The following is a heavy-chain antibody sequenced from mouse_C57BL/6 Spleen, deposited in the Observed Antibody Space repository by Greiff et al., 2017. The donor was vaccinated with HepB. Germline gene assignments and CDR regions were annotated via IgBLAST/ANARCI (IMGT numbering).Heavy chain of an antibody. CDR3: ARMEPRLLLYAMDY. CDR1: GFSLSTFGMG. J-gene: IGHJ4*01. Sequence: QVTLKESGPGILQPSQTLSLTCSFSGFSLSTFGMGVGWIRQPSGKGLEWLAHIWWDDDKYYNPALKSRLTISKDTSKNQVFLKIANVDTADTATYYCARMEPRLLLYAMDYWGQGTSVTVSS. CDR2: IWWDDDK. V-gene: IGHV8-8*01. D-gene: IGHD2-13*01.